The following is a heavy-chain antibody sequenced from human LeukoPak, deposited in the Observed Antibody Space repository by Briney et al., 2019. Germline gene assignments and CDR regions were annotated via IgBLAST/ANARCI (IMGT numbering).Heavy chain of an antibody. CDR3: ARARDSSSWYGTFDY. CDR1: GFTFSSYG. CDR2: IWYDGSNK. D-gene: IGHD6-13*01. J-gene: IGHJ4*02. Sequence: GRSLRLSCAASGFTFSSYGMHWVRQAPGKGLEWVAVIWYDGSNKYYADSVKGRFTISRDNSTNTLYLQMNSLRAEDTAVYYCARARDSSSWYGTFDYWGQGTLVTVSS. V-gene: IGHV3-33*08.